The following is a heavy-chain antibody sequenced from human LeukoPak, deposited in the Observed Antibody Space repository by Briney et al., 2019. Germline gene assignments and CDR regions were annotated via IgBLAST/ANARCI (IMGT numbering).Heavy chain of an antibody. V-gene: IGHV3-15*01. CDR2: IKRKFEGETT. CDR1: GFTFSNTW. J-gene: IGHJ6*02. Sequence: GRSLRLSCTASGFTFSNTWMNWVRQAPGKGLEWVGRIKRKFEGETTEYAAPVKGRFTISRDDSKNTLYLQMDSLKTEDTAVFYCTSDTVSTSDYAMDVWGQGTTVTVSS. D-gene: IGHD4-17*01. CDR3: TSDTVSTSDYAMDV.